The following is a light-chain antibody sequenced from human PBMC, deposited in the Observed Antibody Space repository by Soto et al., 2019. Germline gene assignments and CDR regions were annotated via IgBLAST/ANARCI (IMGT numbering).Light chain of an antibody. Sequence: DIQMTQSPSSVSASVGDRVTITCRASQGISSWFAWYQQKPGKAPKLLIYEASRLESGVPSRISGSGSGTEFTLTISSLQPDDFATYYCQQYTSYPWTFGQGTKVEIK. CDR3: QQYTSYPWT. CDR2: EAS. V-gene: IGKV1-5*03. J-gene: IGKJ1*01. CDR1: QGISSW.